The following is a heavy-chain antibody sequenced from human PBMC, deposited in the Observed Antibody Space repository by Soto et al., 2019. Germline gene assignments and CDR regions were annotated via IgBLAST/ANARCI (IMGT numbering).Heavy chain of an antibody. CDR1: GFTFSSYA. D-gene: IGHD3-22*01. CDR3: AKEDVSAYYYSGL. V-gene: IGHV3-23*01. J-gene: IGHJ4*02. CDR2: ISRSGGST. Sequence: EVQLLESGGGLVQPGGSLRLSCAASGFTFSSYALSWVRQAPGQGLEWVSSISRSGGSTYYADSVKGRFTISRDNAKNTLYLEMNSLRAEGTAAYYCAKEDVSAYYYSGLWGQGTLVTVSS.